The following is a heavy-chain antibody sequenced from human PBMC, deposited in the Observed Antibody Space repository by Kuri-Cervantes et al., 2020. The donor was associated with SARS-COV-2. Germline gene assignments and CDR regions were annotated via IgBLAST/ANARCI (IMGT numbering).Heavy chain of an antibody. CDR2: IKQDGSEK. J-gene: IGHJ4*02. CDR1: GFTFSSYW. CDR3: AREIITIFGVNFDY. D-gene: IGHD3-3*01. Sequence: GESLKISCAASGFTFSSYWMNWVRQAPGKGLEWVANIKQDGSEKYYVDSVKGRFTISRDNAKNSLYLQMNSLRAEDTAVYYCAREIITIFGVNFDYWGQGTLVTVSS. V-gene: IGHV3-7*01.